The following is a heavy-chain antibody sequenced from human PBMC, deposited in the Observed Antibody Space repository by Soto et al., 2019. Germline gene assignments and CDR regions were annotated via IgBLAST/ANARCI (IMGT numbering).Heavy chain of an antibody. Sequence: QVQLQESGPGLVKPSGTLSLTCAVSGGSISSSSWWSWVRQPPGKGLEWIGEIYHSGSTNYNPSLNSRVTISVDKSKNHLSLKLRSVTAADTALYYCARTYGSGWYYFDYWGQGTLVTVSS. J-gene: IGHJ4*02. V-gene: IGHV4-4*02. D-gene: IGHD6-19*01. CDR2: IYHSGST. CDR3: ARTYGSGWYYFDY. CDR1: GGSISSSSW.